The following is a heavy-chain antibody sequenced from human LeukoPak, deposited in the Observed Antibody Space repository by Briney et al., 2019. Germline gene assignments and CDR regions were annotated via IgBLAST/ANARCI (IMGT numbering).Heavy chain of an antibody. CDR2: IYYSGST. CDR3: ARNWAYGDEPYNWFDP. CDR1: GGSVSSGSYY. D-gene: IGHD4-17*01. Sequence: ASETLSPTCTVSGGSVSSGSYYWSWIRQPPGKGLEWIGYIYYSGSTNYNPSLKSRVTISGDTSKNQFSLKLSSVTAADTAVYYCARNWAYGDEPYNWFDPWGQGTLVTVSS. J-gene: IGHJ5*02. V-gene: IGHV4-61*01.